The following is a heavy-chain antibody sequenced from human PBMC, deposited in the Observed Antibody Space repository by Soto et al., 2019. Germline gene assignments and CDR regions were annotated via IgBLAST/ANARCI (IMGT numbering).Heavy chain of an antibody. Sequence: GASVKVSFTASGGTFSSYAISWVRQAPGQGLEWMGGIIPIFGTANCAQKFQGRVTITADESTSTAYMELSSLRSEDTAVYYCARQDIVATPDYYYGMDVWGQGTTVTVSS. CDR2: IIPIFGTA. V-gene: IGHV1-69*13. D-gene: IGHD5-12*01. CDR1: GGTFSSYA. J-gene: IGHJ6*02. CDR3: ARQDIVATPDYYYGMDV.